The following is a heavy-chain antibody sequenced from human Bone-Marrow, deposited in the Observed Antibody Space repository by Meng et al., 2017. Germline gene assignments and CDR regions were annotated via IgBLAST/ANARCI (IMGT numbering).Heavy chain of an antibody. D-gene: IGHD5-12*01. CDR3: ARDLTLGGYEQALYYYYGMDV. CDR2: ISSNGGST. CDR1: GFTFSSYA. Sequence: GESLKISCAASGFTFSSYAMHWVRQAPGKGLEYVSAISSNGGSTYYANSVKGRFTISRDNSKNTLYLQMGSLRAEDMAVYYCARDLTLGGYEQALYYYYGMDVWGQGTMVTVSS. J-gene: IGHJ6*02. V-gene: IGHV3-64*01.